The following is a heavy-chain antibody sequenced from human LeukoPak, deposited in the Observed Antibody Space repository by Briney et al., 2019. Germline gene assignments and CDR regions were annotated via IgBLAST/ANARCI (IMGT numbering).Heavy chain of an antibody. CDR3: ARVPPDSSGPFDY. Sequence: SVKVSCKASGGTFSSYAISWVRQAPGQGLEWMGGIIPIFGTANYAQKFQGRVTITADKSTSTAYMELSSLRSEDTAVYYCARVPPDSSGPFDYWGQGTLVTVSS. J-gene: IGHJ4*02. CDR2: IIPIFGTA. V-gene: IGHV1-69*06. D-gene: IGHD3-22*01. CDR1: GGTFSSYA.